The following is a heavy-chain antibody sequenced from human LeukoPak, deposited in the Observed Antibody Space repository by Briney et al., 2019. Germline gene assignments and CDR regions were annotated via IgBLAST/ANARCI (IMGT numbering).Heavy chain of an antibody. V-gene: IGHV4-59*08. D-gene: IGHD5-24*01. Sequence: PSETLSLTCTVSGGSISSHYCNWIRQSPGKGLEWIGRISYSGSTNYNPSLQSRVTISIDTSKNQFSLRLTSVTAADTAVYYCARRGVEMSAVRPDNWLDPWGQGTLVTVSS. CDR1: GGSISSHY. J-gene: IGHJ5*02. CDR3: ARRGVEMSAVRPDNWLDP. CDR2: ISYSGST.